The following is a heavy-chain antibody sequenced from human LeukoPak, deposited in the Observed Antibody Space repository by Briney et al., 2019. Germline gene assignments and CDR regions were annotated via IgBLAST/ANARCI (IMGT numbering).Heavy chain of an antibody. Sequence: PSETLSLTRTVPGYSITSGYNWAWIRQPPGKVLEWIGSIYHSGSAYYNPSLKSRGSISVDTSKNQFSLTLDSVTAAAAAIYYCSRLRRVRGGRMEFDYWGQGTLVTVSS. CDR2: IYHSGSA. CDR1: GYSITSGYN. D-gene: IGHD3-10*01. J-gene: IGHJ4*02. V-gene: IGHV4-38-2*02. CDR3: SRLRRVRGGRMEFDY.